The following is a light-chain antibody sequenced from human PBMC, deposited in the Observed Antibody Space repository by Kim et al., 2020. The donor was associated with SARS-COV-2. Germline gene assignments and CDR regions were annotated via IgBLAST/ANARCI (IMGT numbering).Light chain of an antibody. CDR2: GAS. Sequence: EIVLTQSPGTLSLSPGERATLSCRASQTISSSSLAWYQQKPGQAPRLLIYGASSRATGIPDKFSGSGSGTDFTLTISRLEPEDFAVYSCQQYGSTPLTFGGGTKVEI. J-gene: IGKJ4*01. CDR1: QTISSSS. CDR3: QQYGSTPLT. V-gene: IGKV3-20*01.